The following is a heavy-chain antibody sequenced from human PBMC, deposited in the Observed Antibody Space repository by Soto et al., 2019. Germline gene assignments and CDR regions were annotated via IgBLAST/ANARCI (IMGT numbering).Heavy chain of an antibody. Sequence: QVQLVQSGTEVKKPGAAVRVSCKTSGHTFNSSGITWVRQAPGQGLEWMGWISGYKGNTNYAQKLQGRVTMTTYTSTSTAYMELRSLRSDDTAVYYCASIGPRYAGGGFDVWGQGTSVTVSS. CDR1: GHTFNSSG. J-gene: IGHJ3*01. V-gene: IGHV1-18*01. CDR3: ASIGPRYAGGGFDV. CDR2: ISGYKGNT. D-gene: IGHD2-2*01.